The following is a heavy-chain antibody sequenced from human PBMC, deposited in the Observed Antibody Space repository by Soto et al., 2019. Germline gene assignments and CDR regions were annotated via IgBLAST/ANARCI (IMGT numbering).Heavy chain of an antibody. J-gene: IGHJ6*02. CDR2: IGGSGTGGRT. Sequence: EVHLLESGGDLVQPGGSLRLSCTASGLTFSTYAMSWFRQAPGKWLEWVSAIGGSGTGGRTYYADSVKGRFTISRDNSKNTVYLQMNSLRADDTAVYYCAKAPGGLDGYNSDYYGMDVWSQGTTVTVSS. CDR1: GLTFSTYA. V-gene: IGHV3-23*01. CDR3: AKAPGGLDGYNSDYYGMDV. D-gene: IGHD5-12*01.